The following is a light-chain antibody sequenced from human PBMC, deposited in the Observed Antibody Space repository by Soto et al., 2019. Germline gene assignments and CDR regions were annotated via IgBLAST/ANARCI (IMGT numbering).Light chain of an antibody. J-gene: IGLJ1*01. V-gene: IGLV2-8*01. CDR1: SSDVGGYNY. CDR2: EVS. Sequence: QSVLTQPPSASGSPGQSVTISCTGTSSDVGGYNYVSWYQQHPGKAPKLMIYEVSKRPSGVPDRFSGSKSGNTAPLTVSGLQAEDEADYYCSSYAGSNNVFGTGTKVTV. CDR3: SSYAGSNNV.